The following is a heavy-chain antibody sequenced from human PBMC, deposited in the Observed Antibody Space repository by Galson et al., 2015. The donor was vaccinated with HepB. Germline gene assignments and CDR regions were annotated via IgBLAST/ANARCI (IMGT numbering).Heavy chain of an antibody. CDR3: ARSLRSSGWYRDFDY. Sequence: CAISGDSVSSNSAAWNWIRQSPSRGLEWLGRTYYRSKWYNDYAVSVKSRITINPDTSKNQFSLQLNSVTPEDTAVYYCARSLRSSGWYRDFDYWGQGTLVTVSS. CDR1: GDSVSSNSAA. CDR2: TYYRSKWYN. J-gene: IGHJ4*02. D-gene: IGHD6-19*01. V-gene: IGHV6-1*01.